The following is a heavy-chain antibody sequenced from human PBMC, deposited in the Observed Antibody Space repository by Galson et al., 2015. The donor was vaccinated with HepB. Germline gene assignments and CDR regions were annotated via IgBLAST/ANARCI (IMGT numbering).Heavy chain of an antibody. CDR1: GFSLSTSGMR. V-gene: IGHV2-70*04. CDR2: IDWDDDK. J-gene: IGHJ3*02. CDR3: ARGGEARGSGAFDI. D-gene: IGHD6-25*01. Sequence: PALVKPTQTLTLTCTFSGFSLSTSGMRVSWIRQPPGKALEWLARIDWDDDKFYSTSLKTRLTISKDTSKNQVVLTMTNMDPVDTATYYCARGGEARGSGAFDIWGQGTMVTVSS.